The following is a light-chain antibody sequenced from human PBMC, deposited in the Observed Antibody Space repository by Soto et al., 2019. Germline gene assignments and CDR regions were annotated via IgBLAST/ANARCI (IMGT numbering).Light chain of an antibody. CDR3: YSYTSSSTYV. CDR1: SSDVGAYNY. V-gene: IGLV2-14*01. CDR2: DVS. J-gene: IGLJ1*01. Sequence: QSVLTQPASVSGSPGQSVTISCTGTSSDVGAYNYVSWYQQHPAKVPKLMIYDVSNRPSGVSDRFSGSKSGNTASLTISLLQAEDEADYYCYSYTSSSTYVFGTGTKVTVL.